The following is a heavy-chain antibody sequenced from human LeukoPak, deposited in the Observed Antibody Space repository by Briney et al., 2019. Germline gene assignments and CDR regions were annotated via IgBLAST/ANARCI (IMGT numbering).Heavy chain of an antibody. V-gene: IGHV3-30*02. CDR2: IRYDGSEK. CDR1: GFTFSIYG. D-gene: IGHD5-24*01. Sequence: GGPLGLSCAASGFTFSIYGMHWVRQAPGKGLEWVAYIRYDGSEKYYAESLKGRFTISRDNSKNTLYLQMNSLRAEDTALYYCARSTRARYFDLWGRGTLVTVSS. J-gene: IGHJ2*01. CDR3: ARSTRARYFDL.